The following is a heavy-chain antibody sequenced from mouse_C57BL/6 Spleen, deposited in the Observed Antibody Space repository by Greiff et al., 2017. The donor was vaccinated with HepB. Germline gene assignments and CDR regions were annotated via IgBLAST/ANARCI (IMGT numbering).Heavy chain of an antibody. J-gene: IGHJ2*01. D-gene: IGHD1-1*01. V-gene: IGHV1-62-2*01. CDR3: ARHEDRNPYGSIYFDY. CDR2: FYPGSGSI. CDR1: GYTFTEYT. Sequence: QVQLQQSGAELVKPGASVKLSCKASGYTFTEYTIHWVKQRSGQGLEWIGWFYPGSGSIKYNEKFKDKATLTADKSSSTVYMELSRLTSEDSAVYFCARHEDRNPYGSIYFDYWGQGTTLTVSS.